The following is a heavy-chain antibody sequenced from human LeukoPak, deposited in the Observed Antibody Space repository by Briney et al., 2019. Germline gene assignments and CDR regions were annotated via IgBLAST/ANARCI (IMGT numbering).Heavy chain of an antibody. D-gene: IGHD4-17*01. CDR3: ARLLWGPTADYGDYGMDV. CDR2: IYYSGST. CDR1: GGSISSYY. V-gene: IGHV4-59*08. J-gene: IGHJ6*02. Sequence: KPSETLSLTCTVSGGSISSYYWSWIRQPPGKGLEWIGYIYYSGSTNYNPSLKSRVTISVDTSKNQFSLKLSSVTAADTAVYYCARLLWGPTADYGDYGMDVWGQGTTVTVSS.